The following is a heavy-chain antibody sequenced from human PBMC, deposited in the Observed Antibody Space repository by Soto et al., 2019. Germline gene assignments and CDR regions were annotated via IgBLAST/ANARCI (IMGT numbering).Heavy chain of an antibody. CDR2: INAGNGNT. V-gene: IGHV1-3*01. Sequence: GQRLEWMGWINAGNGNTKYSQKFQGRVTITRDTSASTAYMELSSLRSEDTAVYYCARRNTIFGVDQWDYYYFLDVWGKGTTVTVSS. D-gene: IGHD3-3*01. CDR3: ARRNTIFGVDQWDYYYFLDV. J-gene: IGHJ6*03.